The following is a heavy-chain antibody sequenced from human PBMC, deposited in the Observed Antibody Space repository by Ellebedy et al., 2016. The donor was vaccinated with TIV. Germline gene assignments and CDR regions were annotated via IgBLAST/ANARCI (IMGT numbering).Heavy chain of an antibody. Sequence: SETLSLXXTVSGGSISSGGYYWIWIRQHPGQGLEWIGYIYYSGSTYYNPSLKSRVTISVDTSKNQFSLKLSSVTAADTAVYYCARGRRRGVIIKLTERRFDPWGQGTLVTVSS. CDR2: IYYSGST. V-gene: IGHV4-31*03. J-gene: IGHJ5*02. CDR1: GGSISSGGYY. CDR3: ARGRRRGVIIKLTERRFDP. D-gene: IGHD3-10*01.